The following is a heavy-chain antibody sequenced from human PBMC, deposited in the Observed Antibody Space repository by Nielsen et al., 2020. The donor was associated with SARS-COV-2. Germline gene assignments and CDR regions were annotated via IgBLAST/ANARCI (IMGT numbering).Heavy chain of an antibody. J-gene: IGHJ3*02. CDR3: AKDRNTMIVVVITGQGAFDI. V-gene: IGHV3-9*01. Sequence: GGSLRLSCAASGFTFDDYAMHWVRQVPGKGLEWVSGVSWNSAYMAYADSVKGRFTISRDNSKNTLYLQMNSLRAEDTAVYYCAKDRNTMIVVVITGQGAFDIWGQGTMVTVSS. CDR2: VSWNSAYM. CDR1: GFTFDDYA. D-gene: IGHD3-22*01.